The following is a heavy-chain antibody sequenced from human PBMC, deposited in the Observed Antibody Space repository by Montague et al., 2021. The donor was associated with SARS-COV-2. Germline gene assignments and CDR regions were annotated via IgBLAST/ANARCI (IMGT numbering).Heavy chain of an antibody. Sequence: SETLSLTCSASSDSISSRSYCWAWIRQSAGKGLEWIGNICYGGSTYYXRSLRSRVVMSAETSKSQFSLKLYSVTAADTSIYYCARRRDRSTVVSPAVFDLWGQGTMVIVSS. D-gene: IGHD4-23*01. CDR1: SDSISSRSYC. CDR2: ICYGGST. CDR3: ARRRDRSTVVSPAVFDL. J-gene: IGHJ3*01. V-gene: IGHV4-39*01.